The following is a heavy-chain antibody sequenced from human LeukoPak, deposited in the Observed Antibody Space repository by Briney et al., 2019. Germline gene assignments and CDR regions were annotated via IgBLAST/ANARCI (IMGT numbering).Heavy chain of an antibody. Sequence: PSETLSLTCTVSGGSISSYYWSWIRQPPGKGLEWIGYIYYSGSTNYNPSLKSRVTISVDTSKNQFSLKLSSVTAADTAVYYCARARLGYSYGYGFDYWGQGTLVTVSS. CDR1: GGSISSYY. CDR3: ARARLGYSYGYGFDY. D-gene: IGHD5-18*01. CDR2: IYYSGST. J-gene: IGHJ4*02. V-gene: IGHV4-59*01.